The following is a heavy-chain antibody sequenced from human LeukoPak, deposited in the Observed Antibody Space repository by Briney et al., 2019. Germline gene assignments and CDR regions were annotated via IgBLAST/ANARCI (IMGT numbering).Heavy chain of an antibody. CDR3: ARCRRDGYNPIFDY. CDR2: IYYSGST. D-gene: IGHD5-24*01. CDR1: GGPISSSSYY. Sequence: SETLSLTCTVSGGPISSSSYYWGWIRQPPGKGLEWIGSIYYSGSTYYNPSLKSRVTISVDTSKNQFSLKLSSVTAADTAVYYCARCRRDGYNPIFDYWAREPWSPSPQ. J-gene: IGHJ4*02. V-gene: IGHV4-39*01.